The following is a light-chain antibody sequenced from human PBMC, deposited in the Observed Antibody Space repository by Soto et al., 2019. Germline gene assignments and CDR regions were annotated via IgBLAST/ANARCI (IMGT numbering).Light chain of an antibody. Sequence: QSALTQPPSASGSPGQSVTISCTGTSSDVGGYNYVSWYQQHPGKAPKFLIFEVSRRPSGVPDRFSGSESGNTASLTVSGLQADDEAEYYRSSYAGSNNPVIFGGGTKLTVL. J-gene: IGLJ2*01. CDR2: EVS. CDR1: SSDVGGYNY. CDR3: SSYAGSNNPVI. V-gene: IGLV2-8*01.